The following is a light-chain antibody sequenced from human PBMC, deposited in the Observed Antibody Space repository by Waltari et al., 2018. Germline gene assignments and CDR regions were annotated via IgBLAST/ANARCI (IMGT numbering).Light chain of an antibody. CDR3: QQYHTPPAT. V-gene: IGKV3-11*01. Sequence: EIVLTQSPATLSLSPGQRATLSCRASQSVSINLGWYQQKLGQPPRLLIYDASNGATGIPARFRASGSGTDFTLTISSLEPEDFAVYYCQQYHTPPATFGQGTKLEIK. J-gene: IGKJ2*01. CDR2: DAS. CDR1: QSVSIN.